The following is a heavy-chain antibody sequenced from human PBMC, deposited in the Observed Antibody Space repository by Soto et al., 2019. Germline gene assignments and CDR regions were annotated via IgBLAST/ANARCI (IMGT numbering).Heavy chain of an antibody. CDR1: GYTFTSYA. J-gene: IGHJ4*02. CDR2: INAGNGNT. D-gene: IGHD3-10*01. V-gene: IGHV1-3*01. CDR3: ARGSGLTYFDY. Sequence: QVQLVQSGAEVKKPGASVKVSCKAYGYTFTSYAMHWVRQAPGQRLEWMGWINAGNGNTKDTQKFQGRVTIIRDTSASTAYMELSRLRSEDTAVYYCARGSGLTYFDYWGQGTLVTVSS.